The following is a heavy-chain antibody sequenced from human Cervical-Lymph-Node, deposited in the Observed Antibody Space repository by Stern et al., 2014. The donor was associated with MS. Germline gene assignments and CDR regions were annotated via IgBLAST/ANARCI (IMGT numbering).Heavy chain of an antibody. CDR1: GYTFSDYY. V-gene: IGHV1-2*02. CDR3: ARRVAAAGTHYYGLFGH. CDR2: FSPNGGGT. Sequence: QLVQFGAEVKEPVASVKVSCKASGYTFSDYYLHWVRPAPGQGLEWLGWFSPNGGGTNFAQKFQGRVTMTIDTSIATAYMELTRLRSDDTAVYYCARRVAAAGTHYYGLFGHWGQGTLVTVSS. J-gene: IGHJ4*02. D-gene: IGHD6-13*01.